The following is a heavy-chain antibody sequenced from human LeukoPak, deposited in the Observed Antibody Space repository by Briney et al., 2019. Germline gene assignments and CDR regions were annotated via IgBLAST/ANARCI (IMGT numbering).Heavy chain of an antibody. CDR3: ARGGGSVANYYYYMDV. J-gene: IGHJ6*03. CDR2: IYTSGST. Sequence: SQTLSLTCTVSGGSISSGSYYWSWIRQPAGKGLGWIGRIYTSGSTNYNPSLKSRVTISVDTSKNQFSLKLSSVTAADTAVYYCARGGGSVANYYYYMDVWGKGTTVTVSS. D-gene: IGHD3-10*01. V-gene: IGHV4-61*02. CDR1: GGSISSGSYY.